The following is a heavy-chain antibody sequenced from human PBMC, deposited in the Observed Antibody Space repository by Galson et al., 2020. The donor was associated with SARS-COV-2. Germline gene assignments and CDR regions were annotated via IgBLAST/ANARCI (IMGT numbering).Heavy chain of an antibody. CDR3: AKDHDNWDLRGGCLDS. CDR2: ITWTGANT. Sequence: GESLKISCAASGFSFQDYGMHWVRQAPGKGLEWVSLITWTGANTHFADSVKDRFTISRDNSKNYVYLQMNSLRTEDTAMYYCAKDHDNWDLRGGCLDSWGQGTLVTVSS. V-gene: IGHV3-43*01. D-gene: IGHD1-1*01. CDR1: GFSFQDYG. J-gene: IGHJ4*02.